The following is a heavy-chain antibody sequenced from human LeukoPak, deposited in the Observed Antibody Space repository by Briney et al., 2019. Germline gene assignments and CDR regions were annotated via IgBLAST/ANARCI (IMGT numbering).Heavy chain of an antibody. J-gene: IGHJ3*02. CDR2: INHSGST. Sequence: SETLSLTCTVYGGSFNNYYWNWIRQPPGKGLEWIGEINHSGSTNYNPSLKSRVTISVDTSKNQFSLNLSSVTAADTAVYYCARRKLNYFDSSARGVFDIWGQGTMVTVSS. D-gene: IGHD3-22*01. CDR1: GGSFNNYY. V-gene: IGHV4-34*01. CDR3: ARRKLNYFDSSARGVFDI.